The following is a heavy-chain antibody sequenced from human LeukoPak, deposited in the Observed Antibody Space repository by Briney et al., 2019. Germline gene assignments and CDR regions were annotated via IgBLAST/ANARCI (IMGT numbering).Heavy chain of an antibody. Sequence: ALLRLCCSPSVYLVAAYYVEWARQAPGHGLEWMGWINPDSGGTNYAQNFQGRVTMTRDTSISTAYMELNRLRSDDTAVFYCARVASAVYSDYWGQGTLVTVSS. J-gene: IGHJ4*02. CDR1: VYLVAAYY. CDR3: ARVASAVYSDY. V-gene: IGHV1-2*02. CDR2: INPDSGGT.